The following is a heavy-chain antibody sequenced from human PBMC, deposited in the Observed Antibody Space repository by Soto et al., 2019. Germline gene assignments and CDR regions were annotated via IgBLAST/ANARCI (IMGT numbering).Heavy chain of an antibody. CDR3: ARHQSGLAAAGPAYYSYYGMDV. J-gene: IGHJ6*02. V-gene: IGHV1-69*13. CDR2: IIPIFGTA. CDR1: GGTFSSYA. Sequence: ASVKVSCKSSGGTFSSYAISWVRHAPGQGLEWMGGIIPIFGTANYAQKFQGRVTITADESTSTAYMELSSLRSEDTAVYYCARHQSGLAAAGPAYYSYYGMDVWGQGTTVTVSS. D-gene: IGHD6-13*01.